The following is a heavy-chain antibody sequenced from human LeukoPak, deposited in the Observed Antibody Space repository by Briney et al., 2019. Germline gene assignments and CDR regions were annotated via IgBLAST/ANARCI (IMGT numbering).Heavy chain of an antibody. CDR3: ARERSRGIAAAGTGMDV. CDR1: GGTFISYA. J-gene: IGHJ6*02. V-gene: IGHV1-2*04. D-gene: IGHD6-13*01. Sequence: ASVKVSCKASGGTFISYAISWVRQAPGQGLEWMGWINPNSGGTNYAQKFQGWVTMTRDTSISTAYMELSRLRSDDTAVYYCARERSRGIAAAGTGMDVWGQGTTVTVPS. CDR2: INPNSGGT.